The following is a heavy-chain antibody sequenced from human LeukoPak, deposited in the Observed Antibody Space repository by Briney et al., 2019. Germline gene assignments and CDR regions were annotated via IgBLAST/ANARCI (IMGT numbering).Heavy chain of an antibody. Sequence: PGGSLRLSCAASGFTFDDYAMRWVRQAPGKGLEWVSGISWNSGSIGYADSVKGRFTISRDNSKNTLYLQMNSLRAEDTAVYYCAISPLYYYDSSGYYSWGQGTLVTVSS. V-gene: IGHV3-9*01. D-gene: IGHD3-22*01. CDR2: ISWNSGSI. J-gene: IGHJ4*02. CDR3: AISPLYYYDSSGYYS. CDR1: GFTFDDYA.